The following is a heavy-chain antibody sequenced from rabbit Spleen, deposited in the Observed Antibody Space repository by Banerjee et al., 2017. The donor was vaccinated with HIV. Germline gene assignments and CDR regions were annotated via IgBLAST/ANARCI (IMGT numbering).Heavy chain of an antibody. CDR1: GFSFSNKAV. J-gene: IGHJ4*01. CDR2: INAVTGKA. V-gene: IGHV1S45*01. D-gene: IGHD1-1*01. Sequence: QEQLVESGGGLVRPEGSLKLSCTASGFSFSNKAVMCWVRQAPGKGLQWIACINAVTGKAVYATWAKGRFPFSKTSSTTVTLQMTSLTAADTATYFCARDLVAVIGWNFNLWGQGTLVTFS. CDR3: ARDLVAVIGWNFNL.